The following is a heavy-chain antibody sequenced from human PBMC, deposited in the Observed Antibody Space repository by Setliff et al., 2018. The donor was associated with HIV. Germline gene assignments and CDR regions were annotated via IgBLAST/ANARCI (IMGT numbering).Heavy chain of an antibody. V-gene: IGHV4-4*02. CDR3: ARGDGEASFDI. J-gene: IGHJ3*02. Sequence: SETLSLTCSVSGDSITSTTWWTWVRQPPGKGLEWIGEIYHSGSTNYSPSLDSRVTISLDKSKNQFSLKLTSVNAADTAVYYCARGDGEASFDIWGRGTMVTVSS. CDR2: IYHSGST. D-gene: IGHD3-10*01. CDR1: GDSITSTTW.